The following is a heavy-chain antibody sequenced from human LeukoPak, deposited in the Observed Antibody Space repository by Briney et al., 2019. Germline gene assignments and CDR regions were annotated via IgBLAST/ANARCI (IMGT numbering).Heavy chain of an antibody. V-gene: IGHV1-2*02. CDR2: IIPNSGGT. CDR3: STEDKYCSSSTCGDS. D-gene: IGHD2-2*01. J-gene: IGHJ4*02. CDR1: GYTFSDYY. Sequence: ASVKVSCMTSGYTFSDYYMHWVRQAPGQGLEWMGYIIPNSGGTTYAQKFQGRVTMTRDTSISAAYLDLSGLRSDDTAVYYCSTEDKYCSSSTCGDSWGQGTLVTVSS.